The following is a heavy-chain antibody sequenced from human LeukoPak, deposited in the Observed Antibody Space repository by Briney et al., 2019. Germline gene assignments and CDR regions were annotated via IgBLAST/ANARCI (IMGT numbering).Heavy chain of an antibody. CDR2: INPNSGGT. CDR3: ARDRVYCSGGSCSFDWFDP. V-gene: IGHV1-2*02. CDR1: GYTFTGYY. J-gene: IGHJ5*02. D-gene: IGHD2-15*01. Sequence: ASVKVSCKASGYTFTGYYMHWVRQAPGQGLEWMGWINPNSGGTNYAQKFQGRVTMTRDTSISTAYMELSRLRSDDTAAYYCARDRVYCSGGSCSFDWFDPWGQGTLVTVSS.